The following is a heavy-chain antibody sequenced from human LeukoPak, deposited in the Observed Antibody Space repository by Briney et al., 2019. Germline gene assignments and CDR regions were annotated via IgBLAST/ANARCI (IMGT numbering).Heavy chain of an antibody. CDR3: AMTGYSSGWQPAWTEYFQE. Sequence: GGSLRLSRAASGFTFSNYWMTWVRQAPGKGLEWVANIKPDGTESYYLDSVKGRFITSRDNAKNSLYLQTNSLRDEDTAIYYCAMTGYSSGWQPAWTEYFQEWGQGTLVTVSS. V-gene: IGHV3-7*01. CDR1: GFTFSNYW. D-gene: IGHD6-19*01. J-gene: IGHJ1*01. CDR2: IKPDGTES.